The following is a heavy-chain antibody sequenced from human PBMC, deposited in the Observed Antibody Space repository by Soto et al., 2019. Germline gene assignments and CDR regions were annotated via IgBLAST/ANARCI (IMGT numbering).Heavy chain of an antibody. CDR2: ISYDGSNK. J-gene: IGHJ6*02. V-gene: IGHV3-30-3*01. CDR3: ARVIGSSWLNYYYGMDV. Sequence: GGSLRLSCAASGFTFSSYAMHWVRQAPGKGLEWVAVISYDGSNKYYADSVKGRFTISRDNSKNTLYLQMNSLRAEDTAVYYCARVIGSSWLNYYYGMDVWGQGTTVTVSS. CDR1: GFTFSSYA. D-gene: IGHD6-13*01.